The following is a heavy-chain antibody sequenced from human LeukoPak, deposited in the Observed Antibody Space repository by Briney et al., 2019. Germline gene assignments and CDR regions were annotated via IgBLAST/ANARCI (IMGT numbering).Heavy chain of an antibody. CDR3: ARDDYYYDSSPLSN. J-gene: IGHJ4*02. V-gene: IGHV3-23*01. D-gene: IGHD3-22*01. Sequence: GGSLRLSCAASGFTFSSYAMSWVRQAPGKGLEWVSAISGSGGSTYYADSVKGRFTISRDNSKNTLYLQMNSLRAEDTAVYYCARDDYYYDSSPLSNWGQGTLVTVSS. CDR1: GFTFSSYA. CDR2: ISGSGGST.